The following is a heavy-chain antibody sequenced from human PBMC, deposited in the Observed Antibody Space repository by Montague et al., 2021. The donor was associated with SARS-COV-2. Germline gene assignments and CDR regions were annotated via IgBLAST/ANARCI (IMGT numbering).Heavy chain of an antibody. CDR3: ASGFRSVVPAVLGVDFDYYFDMDV. D-gene: IGHD2-2*01. CDR1: GGSFSGYY. V-gene: IGHV4-34*01. CDR2: INHSGST. J-gene: IGHJ6*02. Sequence: SETLSLTCAVYGGSFSGYYWSWIRQPPGKGLEWIGEINHSGSTNYNPSLKSRVTISVDTSKNQFSLKLGSVTAADTAVYFCASGFRSVVPAVLGVDFDYYFDMDVWGQGTTVTVSS.